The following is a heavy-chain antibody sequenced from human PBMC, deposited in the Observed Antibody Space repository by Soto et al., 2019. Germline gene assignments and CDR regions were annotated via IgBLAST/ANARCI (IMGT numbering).Heavy chain of an antibody. J-gene: IGHJ4*02. Sequence: QVQLQQWGAGLLKPSETLSLTCAVYGGSFSGYYWSWIRQPPGKGLEWIGEINHSGSTNYNPSLKSRVTISVDTSKNQFSLKLSSVTAADTAVYYCARARFQDIVVVPAATGGPIFDYWGQGTLVTVSS. CDR3: ARARFQDIVVVPAATGGPIFDY. CDR1: GGSFSGYY. D-gene: IGHD2-2*01. V-gene: IGHV4-34*01. CDR2: INHSGST.